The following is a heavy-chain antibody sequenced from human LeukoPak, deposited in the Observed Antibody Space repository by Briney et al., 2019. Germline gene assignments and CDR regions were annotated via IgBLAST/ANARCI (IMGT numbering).Heavy chain of an antibody. Sequence: EGSLRLSCAASGFTFSRHWMHWVRQAPGKGLVWVSRINSDGSSTSYAESVKGRFTISRDNANNILFLQMNSLRAEDTAVYYCARGPDASGIYRPGDYWGQGTLVTVSS. J-gene: IGHJ4*02. V-gene: IGHV3-74*01. CDR3: ARGPDASGIYRPGDY. CDR2: INSDGSST. CDR1: GFTFSRHW. D-gene: IGHD3-10*01.